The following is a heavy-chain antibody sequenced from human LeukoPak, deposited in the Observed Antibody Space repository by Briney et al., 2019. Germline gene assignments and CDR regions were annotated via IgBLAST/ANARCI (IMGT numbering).Heavy chain of an antibody. CDR1: GFSFSGYS. V-gene: IGHV3-30*18. J-gene: IGHJ4*02. D-gene: IGHD1-26*01. CDR2: ISHDASDE. Sequence: GGSLRLSCTASGFSFSGYSMHWVRQAPGKGLEWLAVISHDASDEYYADSVKGRFTISRDNAKNMIYLQMISLRAEDTAVYYCVKALVGQTSGYWGQGTRVTVST. CDR3: VKALVGQTSGY.